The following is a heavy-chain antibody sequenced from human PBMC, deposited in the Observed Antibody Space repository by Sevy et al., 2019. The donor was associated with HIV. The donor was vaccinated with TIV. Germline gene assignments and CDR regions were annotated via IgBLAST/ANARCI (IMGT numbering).Heavy chain of an antibody. Sequence: GGSLRLSCAASGFTFSSNWMHWVRQAPGKGLVWVSRINSDGSSTNYADSVKGRFTISRDNAKNTLYLQINSLRAEDTAVYYCARSRYYYDSSGFYLDYWGQGTLVTVSS. J-gene: IGHJ4*02. CDR1: GFTFSSNW. CDR2: INSDGSST. CDR3: ARSRYYYDSSGFYLDY. V-gene: IGHV3-74*01. D-gene: IGHD3-22*01.